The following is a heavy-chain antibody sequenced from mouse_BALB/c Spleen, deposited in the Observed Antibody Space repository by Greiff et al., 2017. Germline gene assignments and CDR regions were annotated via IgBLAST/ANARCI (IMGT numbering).Heavy chain of an antibody. Sequence: EVMLVESGGGLVKPGGSLKLSCAASGFTFSDYYMYWVRQTPEKRLEWVATISDGGSYTYYPDSVKGRFTISRDNAKNNLYLQMSSLKSEDTAMYYCAREVQAMDYWGQGTSVTVSS. V-gene: IGHV5-4*02. D-gene: IGHD2-14*01. CDR2: ISDGGSYT. CDR3: AREVQAMDY. J-gene: IGHJ4*01. CDR1: GFTFSDYY.